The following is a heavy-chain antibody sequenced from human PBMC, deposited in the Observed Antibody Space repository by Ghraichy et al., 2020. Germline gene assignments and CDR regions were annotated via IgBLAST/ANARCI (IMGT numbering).Heavy chain of an antibody. J-gene: IGHJ3*02. CDR3: ARVDIVAVEYAFDM. Sequence: GGSLRLSCAASGFTFRDYYMSWIRQAPGKGLEWISYISSSSSYTNYADSVKGRFTISRDNAKNSLYLQMNSLRVEDTAVYYCARVDIVAVEYAFDMWGQGTMVTVSS. V-gene: IGHV3-11*05. D-gene: IGHD2-2*03. CDR1: GFTFRDYY. CDR2: ISSSSSYT.